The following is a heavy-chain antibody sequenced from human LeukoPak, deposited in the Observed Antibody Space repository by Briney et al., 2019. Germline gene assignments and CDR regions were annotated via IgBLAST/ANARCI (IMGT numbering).Heavy chain of an antibody. V-gene: IGHV3-21*01. J-gene: IGHJ4*02. CDR2: ISSGSSYK. Sequence: GGSLRLSCAASGFTFSDYSMNWVRQAPGKGLEWVSSISSGSSYKYYADSVKGRFSISRDNAKNSLYLQMNSLRAEDTALYYCASDRGRNCFDYWGQGTLVAVSS. CDR1: GFTFSDYS. CDR3: ASDRGRNCFDY. D-gene: IGHD1-14*01.